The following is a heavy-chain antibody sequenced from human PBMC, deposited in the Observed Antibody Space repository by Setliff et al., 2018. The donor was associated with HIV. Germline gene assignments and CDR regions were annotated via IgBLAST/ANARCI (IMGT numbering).Heavy chain of an antibody. J-gene: IGHJ4*02. CDR1: ESTFYA. CDR3: VRDPIEGSPDYFDY. D-gene: IGHD1-26*01. V-gene: IGHV3-30*04. CDR2: ISYDGSYK. Sequence: GGSLRLSCEASESTFYAMHWVRQAPGKGLEWVAVISYDGSYKYYADSVKGRFTISRDNSRNTLFLQMNNLRPEDTATYYCVRDPIEGSPDYFDYWGQGALVTVSS.